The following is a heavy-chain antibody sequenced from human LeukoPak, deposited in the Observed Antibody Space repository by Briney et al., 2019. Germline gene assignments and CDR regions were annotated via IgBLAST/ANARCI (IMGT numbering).Heavy chain of an antibody. CDR2: INPNSGGT. D-gene: IGHD3-16*01. V-gene: IGHV1-2*02. Sequence: ASVKVSCKASGYTFTGHYMHWVRQAPGQGLEWMGWINPNSGGTNYEKNFQGRVTMTRDTSSSTVHMELTNLRSDDTAVFYCARDRGPDWWGSFDCWGQGSLVTVSS. CDR1: GYTFTGHY. CDR3: ARDRGPDWWGSFDC. J-gene: IGHJ4*02.